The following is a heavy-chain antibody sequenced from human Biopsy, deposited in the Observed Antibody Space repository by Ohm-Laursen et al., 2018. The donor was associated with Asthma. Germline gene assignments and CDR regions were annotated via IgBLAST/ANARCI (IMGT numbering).Heavy chain of an antibody. Sequence: SSVKVSCKSLGGTFNTYVIGWVRQAPGQGLEWMGGINSVFGTTTYPQKFQDRATITADDSTSTVYMELSSLRSEDTAVYYCARKAGSCISRTCYSLDFWGQGTLVTASS. CDR3: ARKAGSCISRTCYSLDF. V-gene: IGHV1-69*01. CDR2: INSVFGTT. CDR1: GGTFNTYV. J-gene: IGHJ4*02. D-gene: IGHD2-2*01.